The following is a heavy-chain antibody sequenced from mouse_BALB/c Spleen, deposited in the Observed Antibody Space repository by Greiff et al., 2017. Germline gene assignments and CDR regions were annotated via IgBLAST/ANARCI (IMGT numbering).Heavy chain of an antibody. CDR1: GFTFSSFG. Sequence: EVQRVESGGGLVQPGGSRKLSCAASGFTFSSFGMHWVRQAPEKGLEWVAYISSGSSTIYYADTVKGRFTISRDNPKNTLFLQMTSLRSEDTAMYYCARSYDYDDWFAYWGQGTLVTVSA. D-gene: IGHD2-4*01. CDR2: ISSGSSTI. V-gene: IGHV5-17*02. CDR3: ARSYDYDDWFAY. J-gene: IGHJ3*01.